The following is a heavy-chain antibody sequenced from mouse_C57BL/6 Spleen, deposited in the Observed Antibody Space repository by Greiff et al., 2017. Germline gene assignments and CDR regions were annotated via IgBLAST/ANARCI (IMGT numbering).Heavy chain of an antibody. CDR2: ISSGSSTI. CDR1: GFTFSDYG. D-gene: IGHD1-1*01. V-gene: IGHV5-17*01. CDR3: ARAYYSVSSYFYAMDY. Sequence: EVQLEESGGGLVKPGGSVKISCAASGFTFSDYGMHWVRQAPEKGLEWFAYISSGSSTIYYADTVKGPFTISRDKANNTRFLKMTSLRSEDTAMYYWARAYYSVSSYFYAMDYWGQGTSVTVSS. J-gene: IGHJ4*01.